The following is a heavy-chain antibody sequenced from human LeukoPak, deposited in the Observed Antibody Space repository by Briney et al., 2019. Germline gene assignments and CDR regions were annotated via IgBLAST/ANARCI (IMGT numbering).Heavy chain of an antibody. CDR3: AREIVGAIKSYFDY. CDR1: GFTLSSYW. J-gene: IGHJ4*02. D-gene: IGHD1-26*01. V-gene: IGHV3-7*01. Sequence: GGSLRLSCVASGFTLSSYWMSWVRQAPGKGLEWVANIKQDGSEKYYVDSVKGRFTISRDNAKNSLYLQMNSLRAEDTAVYYCAREIVGAIKSYFDYWGQGTLVTASS. CDR2: IKQDGSEK.